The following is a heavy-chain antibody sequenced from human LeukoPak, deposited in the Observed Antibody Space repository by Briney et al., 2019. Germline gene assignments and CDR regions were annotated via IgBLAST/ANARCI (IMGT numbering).Heavy chain of an antibody. D-gene: IGHD5-18*01. Sequence: TSETLSLTCTVSGGSISSYYWSWIRQPPGKGLEWIGYIYYSGTTNYNPSLKSRVTISVDTSKNQFSLKLSSVTAADTAVYYCARGRGYSYGYAFDYWGQGTLVTVSS. J-gene: IGHJ4*02. CDR3: ARGRGYSYGYAFDY. CDR1: GGSISSYY. V-gene: IGHV4-59*01. CDR2: IYYSGTT.